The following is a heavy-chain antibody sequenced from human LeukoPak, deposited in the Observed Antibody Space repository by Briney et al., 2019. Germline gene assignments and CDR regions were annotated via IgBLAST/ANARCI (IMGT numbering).Heavy chain of an antibody. Sequence: GGSLRLSCAASGFTFSSYAMHWVRQAPGKGLEWVAVISYDGSNKYYADSVKGRFTISRDNSKNTLYLQMNSLRAEDTAVYHCARVWRRFLEWLSLLDYWGQGTLVTVSS. CDR1: GFTFSSYA. D-gene: IGHD3-3*01. V-gene: IGHV3-30-3*01. J-gene: IGHJ4*02. CDR3: ARVWRRFLEWLSLLDY. CDR2: ISYDGSNK.